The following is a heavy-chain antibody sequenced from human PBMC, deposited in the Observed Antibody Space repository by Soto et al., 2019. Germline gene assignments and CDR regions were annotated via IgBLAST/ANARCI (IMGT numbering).Heavy chain of an antibody. V-gene: IGHV3-23*01. D-gene: IGHD5-18*01. CDR1: GFPSSSYA. Sequence: PWGSLRLSCAGSGFPSSSYAMSWVRQAPEKGLEWVSALSDSGVSPYYADSVKGRFTISRDNSKNTFYLQMDSLRVEDTALYYCAKMTSDSYGRNYGRDVWGQETPVSVSS. CDR3: AKMTSDSYGRNYGRDV. CDR2: LSDSGVSP. J-gene: IGHJ6*02.